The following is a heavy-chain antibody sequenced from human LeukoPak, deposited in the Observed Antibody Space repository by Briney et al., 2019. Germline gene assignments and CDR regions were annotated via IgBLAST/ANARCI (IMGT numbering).Heavy chain of an antibody. Sequence: ASVKVSCKASGYTFTSYYMHWVRQAPGQGLEWMGIINPSGGSTSYAQKFQGRVTMTRDMSTSTVYMELSRLRSDDTAVYYCARQLYDSSGYYLGFDYWGQGTLVTVSS. J-gene: IGHJ4*02. D-gene: IGHD3-22*01. CDR2: INPSGGST. CDR3: ARQLYDSSGYYLGFDY. V-gene: IGHV1-46*01. CDR1: GYTFTSYY.